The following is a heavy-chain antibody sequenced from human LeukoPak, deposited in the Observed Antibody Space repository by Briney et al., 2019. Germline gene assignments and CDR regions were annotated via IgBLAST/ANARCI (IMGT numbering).Heavy chain of an antibody. D-gene: IGHD6-13*01. J-gene: IGHJ4*02. CDR3: ATAIPSRQQLAGFDY. CDR1: GFTFSDYY. V-gene: IGHV3-11*01. Sequence: SGGSLRLSCAASGFTFSDYYMSWIRQAPGKGLEWVSYISSSGSTIYYADSVKGRFTISRDNAKNSLYLQMNSLRAEDTAVYYCATAIPSRQQLAGFDYWGQGTLVTVSS. CDR2: ISSSGSTI.